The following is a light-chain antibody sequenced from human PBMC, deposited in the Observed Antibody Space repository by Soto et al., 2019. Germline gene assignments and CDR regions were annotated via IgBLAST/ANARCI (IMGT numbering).Light chain of an antibody. Sequence: QSVPTQPPSASGTPGQRVTISCSGGSSNIGSHTVNWYQHLPGTAPKLLIYSNNQRPSGVPDRFSGSVSGTSASLAISGLQSEDEADYYCAAWHDSLNGPVFGGGTKLTVL. CDR1: SSNIGSHT. CDR3: AAWHDSLNGPV. J-gene: IGLJ2*01. V-gene: IGLV1-44*01. CDR2: SNN.